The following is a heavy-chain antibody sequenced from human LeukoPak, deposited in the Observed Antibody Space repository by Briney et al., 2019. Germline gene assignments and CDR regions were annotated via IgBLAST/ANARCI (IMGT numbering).Heavy chain of an antibody. V-gene: IGHV3-30*18. CDR1: GFTFSSYG. J-gene: IGHJ4*02. CDR3: AKGRSRFDSTWYYFAS. CDR2: SSYDGRKE. Sequence: GGSLRLSCAASGFTFSSYGMHWVRQTPDKGLEWVAFSSYDGRKEYYADSVKGRFTISRDNAKNTLYLQMDSLRASDTALFYCAKGRSRFDSTWYYFASWGQGALVTVSS. D-gene: IGHD6-13*01.